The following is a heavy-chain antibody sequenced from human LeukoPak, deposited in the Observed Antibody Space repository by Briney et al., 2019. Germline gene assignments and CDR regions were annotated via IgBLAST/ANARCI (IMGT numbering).Heavy chain of an antibody. J-gene: IGHJ4*02. CDR3: AKDGYCTNGVCYFDY. CDR1: GFTFSSYA. CDR2: ISGSGGGGT. Sequence: GGSLRLSCAASGFTFSSYAMSWVRQAPGKGLEWVSAISGSGGGGTYYAASVKGRFTISRDNSKNTLYLQMNSLRAEDTAVYYCAKDGYCTNGVCYFDYWGQGTLVTVSS. V-gene: IGHV3-23*01. D-gene: IGHD2-8*01.